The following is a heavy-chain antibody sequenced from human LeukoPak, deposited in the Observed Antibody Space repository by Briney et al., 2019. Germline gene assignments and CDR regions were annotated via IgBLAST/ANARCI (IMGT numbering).Heavy chain of an antibody. D-gene: IGHD6-19*01. Sequence: PGGSLRLSCAASGFTFSSYAISWVRQAPGKGLEWVSAISGSGGSTYYADSVRGRFTISRDNSKNTLYLQMNSLRAEDTAVYYCAKLAQWLVRGWFDPWGQRTLVTVSS. V-gene: IGHV3-23*01. CDR1: GFTFSSYA. J-gene: IGHJ5*02. CDR3: AKLAQWLVRGWFDP. CDR2: ISGSGGST.